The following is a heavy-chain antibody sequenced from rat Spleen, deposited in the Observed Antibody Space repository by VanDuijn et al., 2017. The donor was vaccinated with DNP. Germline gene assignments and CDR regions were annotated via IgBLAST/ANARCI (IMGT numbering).Heavy chain of an antibody. J-gene: IGHJ2*01. V-gene: IGHV3-3*01. CDR2: INSAGST. D-gene: IGHD1-5*01. CDR3: ARWKIGPHYFDY. Sequence: EVQLQESGPGLVKPSQSLSLTCSVTGYSISSSYRWSWIRKFPGNKLEWMVYINSAGSTNYNPSLKSRISITRDTSKNQFFLQLNSVSPEDTATYYCARWKIGPHYFDYWGQGVMVTVSS. CDR1: GYSISSSYR.